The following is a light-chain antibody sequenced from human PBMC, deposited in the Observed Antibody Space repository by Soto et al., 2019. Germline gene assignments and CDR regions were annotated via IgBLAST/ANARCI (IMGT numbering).Light chain of an antibody. CDR2: EVS. V-gene: IGLV2-8*01. Sequence: QSALTQPPSASGSPGQSVTISCTGTSSDVGGYKYVSWYQQHPGKAPKLMIYEVSKRPSGVPDRFSGSKSGNTASLTVSGLQAEDEADYYCSSYSGSNILVFGGGTKLTVL. J-gene: IGLJ2*01. CDR3: SSYSGSNILV. CDR1: SSDVGGYKY.